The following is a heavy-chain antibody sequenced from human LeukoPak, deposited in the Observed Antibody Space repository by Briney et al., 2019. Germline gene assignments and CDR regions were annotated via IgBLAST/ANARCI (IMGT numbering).Heavy chain of an antibody. CDR1: GRSFSGYY. V-gene: IGHV4-34*01. CDR2: INQSGST. CDR3: ARGTVTRYYYYCYMDV. Sequence: SETLSLICAVYGRSFSGYYWSWLRQPPGKGLEWIGEINQSGSTNYNPSLKSRVTISVDTSKNQFSLKLSSVTAADPAVYYCARGTVTRYYYYCYMDVWGKGTTVTVSS. J-gene: IGHJ6*03. D-gene: IGHD4-17*01.